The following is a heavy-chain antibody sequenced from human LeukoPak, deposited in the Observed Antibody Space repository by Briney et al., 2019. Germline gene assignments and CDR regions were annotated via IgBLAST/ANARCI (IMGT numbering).Heavy chain of an antibody. V-gene: IGHV4-30-2*01. J-gene: IGHJ3*02. CDR1: GGSISSGGYS. Sequence: SGTLSLTCAVSGGSISSGGYSWSWLRQPPGMGLEWFGYIYHSGSTYYNPSLKSRVTISVDRSKNQFSLKLSSVTAADTAVYYCARAITIFGVVIYNDAFDIWGQGTMVTVSS. CDR3: ARAITIFGVVIYNDAFDI. CDR2: IYHSGST. D-gene: IGHD3-3*01.